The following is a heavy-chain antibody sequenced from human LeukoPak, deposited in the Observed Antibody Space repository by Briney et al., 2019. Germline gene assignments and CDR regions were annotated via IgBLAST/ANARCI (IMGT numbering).Heavy chain of an antibody. CDR1: GYTFTSYY. Sequence: ASVKVSCKASGYTFTSYYMHWVRQAPGQGLEWMGWISAYNGNTNYAQKLQGRVTMTTDTSTSTAYMELRSLRSDDTAVYYCARGILEYSSSSVGFSSGFDYWGQGTLVTVSS. D-gene: IGHD6-6*01. J-gene: IGHJ4*02. V-gene: IGHV1-18*04. CDR3: ARGILEYSSSSVGFSSGFDY. CDR2: ISAYNGNT.